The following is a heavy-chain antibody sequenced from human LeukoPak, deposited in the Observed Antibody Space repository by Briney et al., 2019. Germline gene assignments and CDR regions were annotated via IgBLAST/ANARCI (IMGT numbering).Heavy chain of an antibody. J-gene: IGHJ4*02. V-gene: IGHV3-23*01. CDR1: GITLSNYG. CDR2: ISGSGGRT. D-gene: IGHD4-23*01. CDR3: ARGEGDSGGNFVGDY. Sequence: GGSLRLSCAVSGITLSNYGMSWVRQAPGKGLEWVAGISGSGGRTNYADSVKGRFTVSRDNPKNTLYLQMNSLRAEDTAVYYCARGEGDSGGNFVGDYWGQGTLVTVSS.